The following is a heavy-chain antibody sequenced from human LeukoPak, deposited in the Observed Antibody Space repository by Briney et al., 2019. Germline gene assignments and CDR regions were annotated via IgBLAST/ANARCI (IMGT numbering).Heavy chain of an antibody. J-gene: IGHJ6*03. CDR1: GGSFSGYY. Sequence: PSETLSLTCAVYGGSFSGYYWSWIRQPPGKGLEWIGEINHSGSTNYNPSLKSRVTISVDTSKNQFSLKLSSVTAADTAVYYCARGVIFGHYYYMDVWGKGTTVTVSS. CDR3: ARGVIFGHYYYMDV. D-gene: IGHD3/OR15-3a*01. CDR2: INHSGST. V-gene: IGHV4-34*01.